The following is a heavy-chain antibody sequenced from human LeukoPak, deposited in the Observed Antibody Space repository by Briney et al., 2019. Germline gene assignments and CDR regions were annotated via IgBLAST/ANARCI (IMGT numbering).Heavy chain of an antibody. V-gene: IGHV4-59*01. Sequence: SETLSLTCTVSGGSISSYYWSWIRQPPGKGLEWIGYIYYSGSTNYNPSLKSRVTISADTSKNQFSLKLSSVTAADTAVYYCARGYCSSTSCYSDFDYWGQGTLVTVSS. CDR2: IYYSGST. CDR3: ARGYCSSTSCYSDFDY. D-gene: IGHD2-2*01. CDR1: GGSISSYY. J-gene: IGHJ4*02.